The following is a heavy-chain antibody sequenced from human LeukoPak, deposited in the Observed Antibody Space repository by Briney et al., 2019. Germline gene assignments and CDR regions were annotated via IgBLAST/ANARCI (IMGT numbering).Heavy chain of an antibody. CDR2: INPNDGGT. V-gene: IGHV1-2*02. CDR1: GYTFTDYY. J-gene: IGHJ4*02. D-gene: IGHD6-25*01. Sequence: ASVRVSCKASGYTFTDYYMHWVRQAPGQGFEWMGWINPNDGGTNYAQKFQGRITMTRDTSINTAYVDLTRLKSDDTALYYCARDGGLDYWGQGTPVSVSS. CDR3: ARDGGLDY.